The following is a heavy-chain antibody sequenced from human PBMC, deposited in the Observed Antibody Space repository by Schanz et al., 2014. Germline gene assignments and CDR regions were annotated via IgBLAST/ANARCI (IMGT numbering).Heavy chain of an antibody. CDR1: GFTVNTNY. V-gene: IGHV3-53*01. CDR2: LYIRST. J-gene: IGHJ3*01. Sequence: EVQLVESGGGLIHPGGSLRLSCAVSGFTVNTNYMTWVRQAPGKGLECVSILYIRSTYYADSVKGRFTISRDNSKNMVFLQMNSLRVEDTAXYYCARDEGKDGYNLAFDVWGQGTLVTVSS. D-gene: IGHD5-12*01. CDR3: ARDEGKDGYNLAFDV.